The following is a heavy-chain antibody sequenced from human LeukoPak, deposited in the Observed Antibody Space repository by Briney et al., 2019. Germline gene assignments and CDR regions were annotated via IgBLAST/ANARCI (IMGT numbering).Heavy chain of an antibody. Sequence: GESLKISCKGSGYTFTNYWIGWVRQMPGKGLEWMGSIYPSDSDTKYSPSFQGQVTISADKSITTAYLQWSSLGASDSAMYYCARLIPGYSLFDYWGQGTLVTVSS. D-gene: IGHD5-18*01. CDR3: ARLIPGYSLFDY. J-gene: IGHJ4*02. CDR1: GYTFTNYW. V-gene: IGHV5-51*01. CDR2: IYPSDSDT.